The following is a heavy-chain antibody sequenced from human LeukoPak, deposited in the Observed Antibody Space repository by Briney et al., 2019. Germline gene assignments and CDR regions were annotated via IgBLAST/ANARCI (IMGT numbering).Heavy chain of an antibody. Sequence: GGSLRLSCAASGFSFSNYAMSWVRQAPARGPEWVSSIRGAGGTFYADSVKGRFTLSRDDSRNTVYLQLNNLRVEDTAIYYCAKANWVSNADAVWWGQGAQVTVSS. CDR1: GFSFSNYA. D-gene: IGHD1-1*01. CDR3: AKANWVSNADAVW. V-gene: IGHV3-23*01. J-gene: IGHJ4*02. CDR2: IRGAGGT.